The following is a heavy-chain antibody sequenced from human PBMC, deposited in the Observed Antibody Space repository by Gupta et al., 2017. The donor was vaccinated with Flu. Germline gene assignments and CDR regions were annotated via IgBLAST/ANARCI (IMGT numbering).Heavy chain of an antibody. J-gene: IGHJ4*02. CDR3: ARVGGYIYGQNWGLFDH. CDR1: GFTVSSID. D-gene: IGHD5-18*01. CDR2: IFSGDRK. V-gene: IGHV3-53*04. Sequence: EVQLVESGGGLVQIGGSLRLSCSASGFTVSSIDMSWVRQAPGEGLKWVSGIFSGDRKYYADSVKGRFTISRHNSENTLFLQMDSLKAEETAVYYCARVGGYIYGQNWGLFDHWGQGILVTVSS.